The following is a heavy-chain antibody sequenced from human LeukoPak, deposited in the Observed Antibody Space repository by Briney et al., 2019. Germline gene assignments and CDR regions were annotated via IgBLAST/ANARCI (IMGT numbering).Heavy chain of an antibody. CDR1: GGSISSGGYS. D-gene: IGHD3-9*01. J-gene: IGHJ2*01. CDR3: ASNHYDILTGYPYWYFDL. CDR2: IYHSGST. V-gene: IGHV4-30-2*01. Sequence: SETLSLTCAVSGGSISSGGYSWSWIRQPPGKGLEWIGYIYHSGSTYYNPSLKSRVTISVDRSKNQFSLKLSSVTAADTAVYYCASNHYDILTGYPYWYFDLWGRGTLVTVSS.